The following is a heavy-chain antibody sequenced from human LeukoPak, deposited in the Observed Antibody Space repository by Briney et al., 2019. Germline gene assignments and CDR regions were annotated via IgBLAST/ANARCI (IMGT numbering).Heavy chain of an antibody. CDR1: GYTFTCYY. J-gene: IGHJ6*03. V-gene: IGHV1-2*02. D-gene: IGHD5-12*01. CDR3: SKDALSGYDDFDYYYLDV. CDR2: INPNSGGT. Sequence: GASVKVSCKASGYTFTCYYMHWVRQAPGQGLEWMGWINPNSGGTNYAQTVQGRVTITRDTSISTGNMDLSRLSPDDTAVYVCSKDALSGYDDFDYYYLDVWGKGTTVTVSS.